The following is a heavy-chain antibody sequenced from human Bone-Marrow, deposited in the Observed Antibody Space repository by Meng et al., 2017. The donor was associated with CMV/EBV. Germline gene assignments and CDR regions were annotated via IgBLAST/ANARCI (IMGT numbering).Heavy chain of an antibody. Sequence: CASSGFTFSSYAMIWVRPAPGRGLEWVSAISGSGSSTYYADSVKGRFNISRDNSKNTLYLQMNSLRAEDTAVYYCAKSYATSGYHFESWGQGTLVTVSS. D-gene: IGHD3-22*01. V-gene: IGHV3-23*01. J-gene: IGHJ4*02. CDR1: GFTFSSYA. CDR2: ISGSGSST. CDR3: AKSYATSGYHFES.